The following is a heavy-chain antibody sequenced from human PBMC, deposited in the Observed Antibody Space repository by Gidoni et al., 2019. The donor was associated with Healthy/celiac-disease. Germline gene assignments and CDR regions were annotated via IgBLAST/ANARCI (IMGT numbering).Heavy chain of an antibody. V-gene: IGHV1-18*01. CDR3: ARDPQQGRDIVVVPAGLPFDY. D-gene: IGHD2-2*01. CDR2: ISAYNGNT. Sequence: QVQLVQSGAEVKKPGASVKVSCNASGYTFTSYGISWVRQAPGQGLEWMGWISAYNGNTNYAQKLQGRVTMTTDTSTSTAYMELRSLRSDDTAVYYCARDPQQGRDIVVVPAGLPFDYWGQGTLVTVSS. J-gene: IGHJ4*02. CDR1: GYTFTSYG.